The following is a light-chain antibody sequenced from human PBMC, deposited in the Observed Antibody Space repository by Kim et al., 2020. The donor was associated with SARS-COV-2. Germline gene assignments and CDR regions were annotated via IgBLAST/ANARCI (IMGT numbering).Light chain of an antibody. CDR2: GAS. V-gene: IGKV3-15*01. Sequence: EIVMTQSPATLSVSPGERATLSCRASQSVSSNLAWYQQKPGQAPRILIYGASTRATGIPARFSGSGSGTEFTLTISSLQSEDFAVYYCQQYNNWPATFDPGTKVDIK. CDR1: QSVSSN. CDR3: QQYNNWPAT. J-gene: IGKJ3*01.